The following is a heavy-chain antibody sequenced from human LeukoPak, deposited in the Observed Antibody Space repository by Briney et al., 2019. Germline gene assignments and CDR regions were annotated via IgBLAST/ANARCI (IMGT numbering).Heavy chain of an antibody. V-gene: IGHV4-59*11. D-gene: IGHD6-6*01. Sequence: SQTLSLTCTVSGGSIRSHCWSWVRQPPGKGLEWIGYIYFSGSTNYNPSLKSRVTISMGTSENQFSLKLSSVTAADTAVYYCARGAAPHYSDYWGQGTLVTVSS. CDR1: GGSIRSHC. CDR3: ARGAAPHYSDY. CDR2: IYFSGST. J-gene: IGHJ4*02.